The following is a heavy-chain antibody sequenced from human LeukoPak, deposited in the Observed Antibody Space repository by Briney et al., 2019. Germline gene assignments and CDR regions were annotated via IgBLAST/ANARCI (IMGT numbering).Heavy chain of an antibody. J-gene: IGHJ4*02. CDR1: GGSFSGYY. V-gene: IGHV4-34*01. CDR2: INHSGST. D-gene: IGHD2-2*01. CDR3: ARRGLHTIVVVPAAIEGFDY. Sequence: SETLSLTCAVYGGSFSGYYWSWIRQPPGKGLEWIGEINHSGSTNYNPSLKSRVTISVDTSKNQFSLKLSSVTAADTAVYYCARRGLHTIVVVPAAIEGFDYWGQGTLVTVSS.